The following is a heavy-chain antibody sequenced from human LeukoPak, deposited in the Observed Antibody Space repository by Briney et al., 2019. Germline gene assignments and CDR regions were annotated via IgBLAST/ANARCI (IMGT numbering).Heavy chain of an antibody. CDR1: GCSFSNYW. J-gene: IGHJ5*02. CDR2: ISPTDADT. Sequence: GESLKISCKASGCSFSNYWIGWVRQMPGKGLEWMGLISPTDADTTYSPSFQGQVTISADKSINTAYLQWSSLKASDTAINYCARRRYAGGNSGWFDPWGQGTLVIVSP. CDR3: ARRRYAGGNSGWFDP. V-gene: IGHV5-51*01. D-gene: IGHD4-23*01.